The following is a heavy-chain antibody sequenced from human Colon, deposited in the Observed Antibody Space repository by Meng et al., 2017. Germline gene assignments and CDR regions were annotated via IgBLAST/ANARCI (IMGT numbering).Heavy chain of an antibody. D-gene: IGHD4-17*01. CDR2: ISWNSGSI. V-gene: IGHV3-9*01. CDR3: AKDTGPTLTTVVVDY. CDR1: GFTFDDYA. Sequence: SLKISCAASGFTFDDYAMHWVRQAPGKGLEWVSGISWNSGSIGYADSVKGRFTISRDNAKNSLYLQMNSLRAEDTALYYCAKDTGPTLTTVVVDYWGQGTLVTVSS. J-gene: IGHJ4*02.